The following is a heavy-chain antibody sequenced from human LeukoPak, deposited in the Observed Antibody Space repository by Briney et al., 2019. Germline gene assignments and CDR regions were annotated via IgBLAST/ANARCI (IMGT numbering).Heavy chain of an antibody. CDR2: IYPGDSDT. CDR3: ARQIVDTAMEFDY. CDR1: GYSFTSYW. D-gene: IGHD5-18*01. Sequence: GESLKISCKGSGYSFTSYWIGWVRQMPGKGLEWMGIIYPGDSDTRYSPSFQGQVTISADKSISTAYLQWGSLKASDTAMYYCARQIVDTAMEFDYWGQGTLVTVSS. V-gene: IGHV5-51*01. J-gene: IGHJ4*02.